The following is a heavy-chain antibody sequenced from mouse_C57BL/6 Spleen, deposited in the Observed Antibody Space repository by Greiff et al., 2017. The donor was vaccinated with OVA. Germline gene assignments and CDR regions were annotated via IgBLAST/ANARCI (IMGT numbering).Heavy chain of an antibody. CDR2: IDPENGDT. CDR3: TPRGYGSSPWFAY. J-gene: IGHJ3*01. Sequence: VQLQQSGAELVGPGASVKLSCTASGFNIKDDYMHWVKQRPEQGLEWIGWIDPENGDTEYASKFQGKATITADTSSNTAYLQLSSLTSEDTAVYYGTPRGYGSSPWFAYWGQGTLVTVSA. CDR1: GFNIKDDY. D-gene: IGHD1-1*01. V-gene: IGHV14-4*01.